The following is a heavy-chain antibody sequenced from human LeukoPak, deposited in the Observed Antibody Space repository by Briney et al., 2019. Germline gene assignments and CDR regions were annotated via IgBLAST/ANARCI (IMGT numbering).Heavy chain of an antibody. CDR1: GSTVSSNY. CDR3: AREGLRFLPMFDY. V-gene: IGHV3-66*02. D-gene: IGHD3-3*01. CDR2: IYSGGST. J-gene: IGHJ4*02. Sequence: GGSLRLSCAASGSTVSSNYMSWVRQAPGKGLEWVSVIYSGGSTYYADSVKGRFTISRDNSKNTLYLQMNSLRAEDTAVYYCAREGLRFLPMFDYWGQGTLVTVSS.